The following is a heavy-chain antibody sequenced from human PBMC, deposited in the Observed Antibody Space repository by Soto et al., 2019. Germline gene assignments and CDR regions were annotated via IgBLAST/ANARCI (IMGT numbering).Heavy chain of an antibody. J-gene: IGHJ4*02. D-gene: IGHD7-27*01. V-gene: IGHV3-23*01. CDR2: ITDSGGGT. CDR3: ARNWGGHDY. Sequence: EVQLLESGGGLVQPGGSLRLSCAASGFMFRSYAMSWVRQAPGKGLEWVSGITDSGGGTHHADSVKGRFTISRDNSESTLYLQLNSRRAEDTAVYYCARNWGGHDYWGQGTLVTVSS. CDR1: GFMFRSYA.